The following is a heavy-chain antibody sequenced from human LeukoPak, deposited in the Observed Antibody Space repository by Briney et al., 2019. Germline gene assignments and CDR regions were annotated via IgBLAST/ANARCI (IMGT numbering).Heavy chain of an antibody. Sequence: GRSLRLSCAAPGFTFSSYGMHWVRQAPGKGLEWVAVIWYDGSNKYYADSVKGRFTISRDNSKNTLYLQMNSLRAEDTAVYYCATSIVVVPAAIGRHWGQGTLVTVSS. J-gene: IGHJ4*02. V-gene: IGHV3-33*01. D-gene: IGHD2-2*02. CDR3: ATSIVVVPAAIGRH. CDR2: IWYDGSNK. CDR1: GFTFSSYG.